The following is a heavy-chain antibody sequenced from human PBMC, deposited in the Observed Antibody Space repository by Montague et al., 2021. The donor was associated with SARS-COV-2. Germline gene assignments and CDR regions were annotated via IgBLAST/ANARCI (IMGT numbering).Heavy chain of an antibody. CDR3: ARGSGWMGNAFDI. Sequence: SETLSLTCTVSGGSISGYYWSWIRQPPGKGLEWIGYIYYSGSTNYNPSLKSRVTISVDTSKNQFSLKLSAVTAADTAVYYCARGSGWMGNAFDIWGQGTMDTV. V-gene: IGHV4-59*01. D-gene: IGHD6-19*01. CDR2: IYYSGST. CDR1: GGSISGYY. J-gene: IGHJ3*02.